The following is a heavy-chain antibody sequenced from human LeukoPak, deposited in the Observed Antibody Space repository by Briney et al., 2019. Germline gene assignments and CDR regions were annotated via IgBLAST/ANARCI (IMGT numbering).Heavy chain of an antibody. CDR3: TRAPRYCSSTSCFADY. V-gene: IGHV3-49*03. CDR2: IRSKAYGGTT. Sequence: GGSLRLSCTASGFTFGDYAMSWFRQAPGEGREWVSSIRSKAYGGTTDYAASVKGRFIISRDDSESIAYLQMNSLKTEDTAVYFCTRAPRYCSSTSCFADYWGQGTLVTVSS. CDR1: GFTFGDYA. J-gene: IGHJ4*02. D-gene: IGHD2-2*01.